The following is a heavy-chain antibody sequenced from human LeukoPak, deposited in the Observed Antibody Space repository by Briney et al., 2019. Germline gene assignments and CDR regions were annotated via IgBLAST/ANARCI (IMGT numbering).Heavy chain of an antibody. V-gene: IGHV3-21*01. CDR3: ANILPPRGLQKDYYYYYGMDV. CDR1: GFTFSSYN. D-gene: IGHD3-9*01. J-gene: IGHJ6*02. CDR2: ISSSSSYI. Sequence: PGGSLRLSCAASGFTFSSYNMNWVRQAPGKGLEWVSSISSSSSYIYYADSAEGRFIISRDNAKNSLYLQMNGLRDEDTAVYYCANILPPRGLQKDYYYYYGMDVWGQGTTVTVSS.